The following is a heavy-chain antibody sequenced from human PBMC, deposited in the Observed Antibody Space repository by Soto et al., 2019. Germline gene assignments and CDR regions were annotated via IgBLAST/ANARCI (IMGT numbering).Heavy chain of an antibody. CDR1: GFTFSYYA. D-gene: IGHD6-6*01. CDR3: AKGAQYSSSSYNISYFDY. CDR2: ISGGGGST. V-gene: IGHV3-23*01. Sequence: EVQLLESGGGLVEPGGSLRLSCAASGFTFSYYAMNWVRQAPGKGLEWVSGISGGGGSTYYADSVKGRFTISRDDSKNTLFLQMNSLRAEDTAVYYCAKGAQYSSSSYNISYFDYWGQGTLVTVSS. J-gene: IGHJ4*02.